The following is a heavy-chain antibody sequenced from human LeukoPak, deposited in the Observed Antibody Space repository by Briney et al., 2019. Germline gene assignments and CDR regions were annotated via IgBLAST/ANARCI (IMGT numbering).Heavy chain of an antibody. CDR3: AKDQLTPIMMYDGNWFDP. J-gene: IGHJ5*02. V-gene: IGHV3-23*01. Sequence: GGSLRLSCAASGFTFSGYAMSWVRQAPGKGLEWVSAISGSGGSTYYADSVKGRFTISRDNSKNTLYLQMNSLRAEDTAVYYCAKDQLTPIMMYDGNWFDPWGQGTLVTVSS. D-gene: IGHD3-16*01. CDR2: ISGSGGST. CDR1: GFTFSGYA.